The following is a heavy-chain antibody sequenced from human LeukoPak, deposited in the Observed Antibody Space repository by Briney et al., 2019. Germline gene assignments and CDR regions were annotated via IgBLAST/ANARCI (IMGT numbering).Heavy chain of an antibody. CDR2: INPNSGGT. J-gene: IGHJ5*02. CDR1: GYTFTSYA. D-gene: IGHD3-3*01. Sequence: ASVKVSCKASGYTFTSYAMNWVRQAPGQGPEWMGWINPNSGGTNYAQKFQGRVTMTRDTPISTAYMELSRLRSDDTAVYYCARVPMAAYYYDFWSGPWGQGTLVTVSS. CDR3: ARVPMAAYYYDFWSGP. V-gene: IGHV1-2*02.